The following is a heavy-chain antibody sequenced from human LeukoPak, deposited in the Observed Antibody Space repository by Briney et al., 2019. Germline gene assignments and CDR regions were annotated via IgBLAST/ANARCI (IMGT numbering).Heavy chain of an antibody. CDR3: ARDRNYDSSGYQNWFDP. V-gene: IGHV4-59*01. D-gene: IGHD3-22*01. CDR1: GGSISSYY. J-gene: IGHJ5*02. Sequence: SETLSLTCTVSGGSISSYYWSWIRQPPGKGLEWIGYIYYSGSTNYNPSLKSRVTISVDMSKNQFSLKLSSVTAADTAVYYCARDRNYDSSGYQNWFDPWGQGTLVTVSS. CDR2: IYYSGST.